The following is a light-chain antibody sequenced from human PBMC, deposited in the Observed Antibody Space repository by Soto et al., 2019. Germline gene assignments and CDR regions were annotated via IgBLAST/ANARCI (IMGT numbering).Light chain of an antibody. CDR3: QQYCMSPRT. CDR1: QSISNY. J-gene: IGKJ1*01. CDR2: AAS. V-gene: IGKV1-39*01. Sequence: DIQMTQSPSSLSASVGDRVTITCRASQSISNYLIWYQQKPGKAPKVLIYAASNLQIGVPSRFSGSGSGTDVTITISSLQPEDVAVYYRQQYCMSPRTFGQGTKVDIK.